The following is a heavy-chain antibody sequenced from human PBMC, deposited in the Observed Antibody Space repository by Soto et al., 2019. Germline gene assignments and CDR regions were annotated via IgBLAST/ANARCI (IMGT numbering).Heavy chain of an antibody. Sequence: QVQLQESGPGLVKPSETLSLTCTVSGGSVSSGSYYWSWIRQPPGKGLEWIGYIYYSGSTNYNPSLTSRGTISGDTSKNQFSQKLSSVTAADTAVYYCAGGASIYYYGMDVWGQGTTVTVSS. D-gene: IGHD3-16*01. CDR1: GGSVSSGSYY. V-gene: IGHV4-61*01. CDR3: AGGASIYYYGMDV. J-gene: IGHJ6*02. CDR2: IYYSGST.